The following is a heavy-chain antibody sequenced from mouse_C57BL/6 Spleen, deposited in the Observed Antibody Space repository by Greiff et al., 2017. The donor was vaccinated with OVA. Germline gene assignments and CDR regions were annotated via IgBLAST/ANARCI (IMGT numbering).Heavy chain of an antibody. V-gene: IGHV1-85*01. CDR2: IYPRDGST. J-gene: IGHJ1*03. Sequence: VQLQQSGPELVKPGASVKLSCKASGYTFTSYDIHWVKQRPGQGLEWIGWIYPRDGSTKYNEKFKGKATLTEDTSSNTAYLQLHSLTSEDTAVYYCASRDFDVWGTRTTVTVSS. CDR1: GYTFTSYD. CDR3: ASRDFDV.